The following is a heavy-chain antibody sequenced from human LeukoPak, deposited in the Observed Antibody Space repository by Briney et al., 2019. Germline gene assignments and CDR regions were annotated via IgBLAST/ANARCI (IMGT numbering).Heavy chain of an antibody. CDR1: GGSFSGYY. V-gene: IGHV4-34*01. J-gene: IGHJ3*02. D-gene: IGHD3-3*01. CDR2: INHSGST. Sequence: SETLSLTCAVYGGSFSGYYWSWIRQPPGKGLEWIGEINHSGSTNYNPSLKSRATISVDTSKNQFSLKLSSVTAADTAVYYCARASKWLLSKAFDIWGQGTMVTVSS. CDR3: ARASKWLLSKAFDI.